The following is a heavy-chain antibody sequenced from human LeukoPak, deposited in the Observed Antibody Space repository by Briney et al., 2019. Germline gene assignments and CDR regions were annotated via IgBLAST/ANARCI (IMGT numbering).Heavy chain of an antibody. CDR3: AREYSSSSDFDY. CDR1: GYTFTSYD. J-gene: IGHJ4*02. CDR2: MNPNSGNT. V-gene: IGHV1-8*01. Sequence: GASVKVSCKASGYTFTSYDINWERQATGQGLEWMGWMNPNSGNTGYAQKFQGRVTMTRNTSISTAYMELSSLRSEDTAVYYCAREYSSSSDFDYWGQGTLVTVSS. D-gene: IGHD6-6*01.